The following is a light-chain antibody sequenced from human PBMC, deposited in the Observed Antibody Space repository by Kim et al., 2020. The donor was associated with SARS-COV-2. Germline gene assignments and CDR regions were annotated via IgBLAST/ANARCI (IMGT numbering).Light chain of an antibody. CDR1: IVAVGGYNF. Sequence: GQYTTIAGNGTIVAVGGYNFFSWYQQPPGKAPKLMIYDVSSRPSGVSNRFSGSKSGNTASLTISGLQAEDEADYYCSSFTSSRTLVFGGGTQLTVL. CDR3: SSFTSSRTLV. V-gene: IGLV2-14*03. CDR2: DVS. J-gene: IGLJ3*02.